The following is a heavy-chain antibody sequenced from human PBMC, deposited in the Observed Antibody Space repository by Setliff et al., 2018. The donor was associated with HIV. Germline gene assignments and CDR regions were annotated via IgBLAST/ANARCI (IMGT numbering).Heavy chain of an antibody. CDR1: GASDISYIW. D-gene: IGHD5-12*01. CDR2: IYTSGST. CDR3: ARGDGYRANDAYYDTGMDV. J-gene: IGHJ6*02. Sequence: SETLSLTCAVSGASDISYIWWNWIRQPAGKGLEWIGRIYTSGSTDYNPSLKSRVTMSVDTSKNQFSLSLTSVTAADTAVYYCARGDGYRANDAYYDTGMDVWGQGITVTVSS. V-gene: IGHV4-4*07.